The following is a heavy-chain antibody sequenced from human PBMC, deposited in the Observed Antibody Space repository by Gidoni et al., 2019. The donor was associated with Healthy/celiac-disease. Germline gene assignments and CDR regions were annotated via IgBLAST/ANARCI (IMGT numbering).Heavy chain of an antibody. V-gene: IGHV3-23*01. CDR1: GFTFSSYA. D-gene: IGHD2-15*01. J-gene: IGHJ4*02. Sequence: EVQLLESGGGLVQPGGSLRLSCAASGFTFSSYAMSWVRQAPGKGREWVSAISGSGGSTYYADSVKGLFTISRDNSKNTLYLQMNSLRAEDTAVYYCAKVVAFGGGNSDYWGQGTLVTVSS. CDR3: AKVVAFGGGNSDY. CDR2: ISGSGGST.